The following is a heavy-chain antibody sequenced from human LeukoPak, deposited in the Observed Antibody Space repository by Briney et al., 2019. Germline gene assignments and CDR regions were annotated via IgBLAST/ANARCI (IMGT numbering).Heavy chain of an antibody. Sequence: ASVKVSCKASGYTFTRYYMHWVRQAPGQGLEWMGIINPSGGSTRYAQKFQGRVTMTRDTSTSTVYMELSSLRSEDTAVYYCARDNSLRDTAWWFDPWGQGTLVTVSS. V-gene: IGHV1-46*01. CDR2: INPSGGST. D-gene: IGHD5-24*01. CDR1: GYTFTRYY. J-gene: IGHJ5*02. CDR3: ARDNSLRDTAWWFDP.